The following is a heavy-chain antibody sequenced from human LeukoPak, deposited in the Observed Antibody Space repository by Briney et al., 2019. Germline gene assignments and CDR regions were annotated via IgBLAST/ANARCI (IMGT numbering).Heavy chain of an antibody. D-gene: IGHD6-6*01. CDR2: ISYDGSNK. J-gene: IGHJ6*03. V-gene: IGHV3-30-3*01. CDR1: GFTFSSYA. Sequence: GSLRLSCAASGFTFSSYAMHWVRQAPGKGLEWVAVISYDGSNKYYADSVKGRFTISRGNAKNSLYLQMDSLRAEDTAVYYCARFLGGSSSSGGWGYYYYYMDVWGKGTTVTVSS. CDR3: ARFLGGSSSSGGWGYYYYYMDV.